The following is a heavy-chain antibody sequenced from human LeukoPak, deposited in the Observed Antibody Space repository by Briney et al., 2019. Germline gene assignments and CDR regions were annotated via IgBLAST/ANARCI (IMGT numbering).Heavy chain of an antibody. CDR2: ISSSSYR. D-gene: IGHD3-22*01. CDR1: GFTFSSYS. Sequence: PGGSLRLSCAASGFTFSSYSMNWVRQAPGKGLEWVPSISSSSYRYYADAGKGRCTISRDNAKNSLYLQMNSLRAEDTAVYYCARDLYYYDSSGPFDYWGQGTLVTVSS. CDR3: ARDLYYYDSSGPFDY. J-gene: IGHJ4*02. V-gene: IGHV3-21*01.